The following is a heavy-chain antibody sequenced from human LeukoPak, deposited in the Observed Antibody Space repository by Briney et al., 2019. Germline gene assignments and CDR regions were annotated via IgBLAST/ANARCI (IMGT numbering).Heavy chain of an antibody. CDR1: GGSISGSSYY. V-gene: IGHV4-39*01. Sequence: SETLSLTCTVSGGSISGSSYYWGWIRQPPGKGLEWIGSIYYSGSTYYNPSLKSRVTISVDTSKNQFSLKLSSVTAADTAVYYCARQDYDSSGYYSLNYFDYWGQGTLVTVSS. D-gene: IGHD3-22*01. CDR2: IYYSGST. CDR3: ARQDYDSSGYYSLNYFDY. J-gene: IGHJ4*02.